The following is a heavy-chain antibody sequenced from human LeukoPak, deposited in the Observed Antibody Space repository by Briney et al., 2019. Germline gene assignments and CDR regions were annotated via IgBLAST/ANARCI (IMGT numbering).Heavy chain of an antibody. Sequence: SETLSLTCTVSGGSISSYYWSWIRQPPGKGLEWIGYIYYSGSTNYNPSLKSRVTISVDTSKNQFSLKLSSVTAADTAVYYCARHVSGSSSPWGQGTLVTVSS. V-gene: IGHV4-59*01. D-gene: IGHD3-10*01. CDR2: IYYSGST. CDR3: ARHVSGSSSP. J-gene: IGHJ5*02. CDR1: GGSISSYY.